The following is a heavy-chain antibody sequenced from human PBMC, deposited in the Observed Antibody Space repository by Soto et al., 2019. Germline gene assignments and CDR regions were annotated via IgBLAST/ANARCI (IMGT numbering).Heavy chain of an antibody. J-gene: IGHJ6*02. CDR2: IYHSGST. V-gene: IGHV4-30-2*01. CDR3: ARDRDGMDV. CDR1: GGSISSGGYS. Sequence: SETLSLTCGGSGGSISSGGYSWSWIRQPPGKGLEWIGYIYHSGSTYYNPSLKSRVTISVDRSKNQFSLKLSSVTAADTAVYYCARDRDGMDVWGQGTTVTVSS.